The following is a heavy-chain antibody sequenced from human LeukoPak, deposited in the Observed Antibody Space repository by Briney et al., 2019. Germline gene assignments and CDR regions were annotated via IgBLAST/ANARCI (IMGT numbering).Heavy chain of an antibody. CDR3: ARVGFGY. CDR2: IYRSGST. Sequence: PSETLSLTCTVSGYSISSGYYWGWIRQPPGKGLEWIGSIYRSGSTNYNPSLKSRVTISVDTSKNQFSLKLSSVTAADTAVYYCARVGFGYWGQGTLVTVSS. V-gene: IGHV4-38-2*02. CDR1: GYSISSGYY. J-gene: IGHJ4*02.